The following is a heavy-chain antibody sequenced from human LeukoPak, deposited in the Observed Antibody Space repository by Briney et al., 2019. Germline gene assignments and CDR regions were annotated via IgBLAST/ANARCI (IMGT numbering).Heavy chain of an antibody. CDR3: ATAPRFSSSWYRVYYFDY. D-gene: IGHD6-13*01. CDR2: FDPEDGET. Sequence: ASVTVSCKVSGYTLTKLSMHWVRQAPGKGLEGMGGFDPEDGETIYAQKFQGRVTMTEHTSTDTAYMELSSLRSEDTAVYYCATAPRFSSSWYRVYYFDYWGQGTLVTVSS. V-gene: IGHV1-24*01. J-gene: IGHJ4*02. CDR1: GYTLTKLS.